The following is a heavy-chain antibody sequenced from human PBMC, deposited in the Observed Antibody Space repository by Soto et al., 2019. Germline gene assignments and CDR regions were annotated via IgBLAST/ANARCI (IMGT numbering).Heavy chain of an antibody. D-gene: IGHD1-26*01. V-gene: IGHV3-30-3*01. CDR1: GFTFSSYA. J-gene: IGHJ4*02. Sequence: QVQLVESGGGVVQPGRSLRLSCAASGFTFSSYAMHWVRQAPGKGLEWVAVISYDGSNKYYADSVKGRFTISRDNSKNTLYLQMNSLRAEDTAVYYCETLGATWDYWGQGTLVTVSS. CDR3: ETLGATWDY. CDR2: ISYDGSNK.